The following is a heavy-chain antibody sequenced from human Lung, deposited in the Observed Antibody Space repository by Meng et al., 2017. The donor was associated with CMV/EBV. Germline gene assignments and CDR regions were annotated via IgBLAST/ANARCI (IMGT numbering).Heavy chain of an antibody. Sequence: GESXKISXAASGFTFSSYSMNWVRQAPGKGLEWVSYISSSSSTIYYADSVKGRFTISRDNAKNSLYLQMNSLRAEDTAVYYCARVWGDYDILTGYYYSYYYYGMDVWGQGTTVTVSS. V-gene: IGHV3-48*04. D-gene: IGHD3-9*01. CDR1: GFTFSSYS. J-gene: IGHJ6*02. CDR2: ISSSSSTI. CDR3: ARVWGDYDILTGYYYSYYYYGMDV.